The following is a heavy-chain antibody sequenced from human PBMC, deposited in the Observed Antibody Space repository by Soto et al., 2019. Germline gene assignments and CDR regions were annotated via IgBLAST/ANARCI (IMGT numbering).Heavy chain of an antibody. CDR3: ARDLGYYDSSGYFDY. Sequence: GGSLRLSCAASGFAFSTYAMTWVRQAPGKGLEWVSVISGSGGSSYYAASVKGRFTISRDNSKNTLFLQMNGLRAEGTAVYYCARDLGYYDSSGYFDYWGQGTLVTVSS. J-gene: IGHJ4*02. CDR2: ISGSGGSS. V-gene: IGHV3-23*01. D-gene: IGHD3-22*01. CDR1: GFAFSTYA.